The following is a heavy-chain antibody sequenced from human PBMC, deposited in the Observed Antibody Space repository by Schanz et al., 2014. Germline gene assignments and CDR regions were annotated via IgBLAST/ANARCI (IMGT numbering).Heavy chain of an antibody. Sequence: EVQVVESGGGLVQPGGSLRLSCTASGFNSDDYAMHWVRQAPGKGLEWVSSIPWNGAAIGYAGSVRGRFTISRDSAKNSLYLQMNSLRPEDTALYYCAKGSRSGSKVMDVWGKGTTVTVSS. CDR2: IPWNGAAI. D-gene: IGHD3-10*01. J-gene: IGHJ6*03. CDR3: AKGSRSGSKVMDV. V-gene: IGHV3-9*02. CDR1: GFNSDDYA.